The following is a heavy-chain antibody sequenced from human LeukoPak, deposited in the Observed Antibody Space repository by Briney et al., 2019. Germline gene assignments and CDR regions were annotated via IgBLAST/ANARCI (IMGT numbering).Heavy chain of an antibody. J-gene: IGHJ3*02. CDR1: GGAFSSYA. Sequence: SVKVSCKASGGAFSSYAISWVRQAPGQGLEWMGGIIPIFGTANYAQKFQGRVTITADESTSTAYMELSSLRSEDTAVYYCARDRRVAYCGGDCYPLFDAFDIWGQGTMVTVSS. CDR2: IIPIFGTA. V-gene: IGHV1-69*13. D-gene: IGHD2-21*01. CDR3: ARDRRVAYCGGDCYPLFDAFDI.